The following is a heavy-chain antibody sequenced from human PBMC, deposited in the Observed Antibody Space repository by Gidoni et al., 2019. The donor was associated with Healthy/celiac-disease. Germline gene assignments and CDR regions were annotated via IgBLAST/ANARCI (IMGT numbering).Heavy chain of an antibody. D-gene: IGHD3-9*01. CDR1: RFNFDDYA. V-gene: IGHV3-9*01. CDR3: AKDLSTYYDILTGYSGAFDI. Sequence: VQLVESGGGLVQPGRSLRLSCAASRFNFDDYALHWVRQAPGKGREWVSVISWNSGIIGYEDSVKGRFTISRDNAKNSLYRKMNSLRAEDTALDYCAKDLSTYYDILTGYSGAFDIWGQGTMVTVSS. J-gene: IGHJ3*02. CDR2: ISWNSGII.